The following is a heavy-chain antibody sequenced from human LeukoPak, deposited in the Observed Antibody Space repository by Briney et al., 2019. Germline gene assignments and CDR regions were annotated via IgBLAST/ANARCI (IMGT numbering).Heavy chain of an antibody. Sequence: PSETLSLTCAVYGGSFSGYYWSWIRQPPGKGLEWIGEINHSGSTNYNPSLKSRVTISVDTSKNQFSLKLSSVTAADTAVYYCARLIAAAGTASLHFDYWGQGTLVTVSS. V-gene: IGHV4-34*01. CDR1: GGSFSGYY. D-gene: IGHD6-13*01. J-gene: IGHJ4*02. CDR3: ARLIAAAGTASLHFDY. CDR2: INHSGST.